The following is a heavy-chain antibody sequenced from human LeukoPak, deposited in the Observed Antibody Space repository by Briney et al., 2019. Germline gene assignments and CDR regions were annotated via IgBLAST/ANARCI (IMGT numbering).Heavy chain of an antibody. D-gene: IGHD1-26*01. CDR2: INHSGST. J-gene: IGHJ4*02. Sequence: ASETLSLTSAVYGGSFSGYYWSWIRQPPGKGLEWIGEINHSGSTNYNPSLKSRVTISVDTSKNQFSLKLSSVTAADTAVYYCARDVSVRVGATSNWGQGTLVTVSS. CDR1: GGSFSGYY. CDR3: ARDVSVRVGATSN. V-gene: IGHV4-34*01.